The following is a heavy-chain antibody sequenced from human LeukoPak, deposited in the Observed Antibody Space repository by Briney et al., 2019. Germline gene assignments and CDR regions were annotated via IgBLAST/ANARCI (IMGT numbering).Heavy chain of an antibody. D-gene: IGHD2-21*02. J-gene: IGHJ4*02. Sequence: SETLSLTCTVSGGSISSGDYYWSWIRQPPGKGLEWIGYIYYSGSTYYNPSLESRVTISVDTSKNQFSLKLSSVTAADTAVYYCAREEASYCGGDCPGYFDYWGQGTLVTVSS. CDR3: AREEASYCGGDCPGYFDY. CDR2: IYYSGST. CDR1: GGSISSGDYY. V-gene: IGHV4-30-4*01.